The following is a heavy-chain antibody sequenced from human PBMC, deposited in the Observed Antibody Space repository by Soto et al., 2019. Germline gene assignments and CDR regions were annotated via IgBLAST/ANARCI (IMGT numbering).Heavy chain of an antibody. V-gene: IGHV4-30-4*01. Sequence: PSETLSLTCTVSGVPISTDDYYWTWIRQPPGKGLEWIGYIYYSGSTYYNWSLKSRVTISIDTSKNQFSLNLSSVTAADTAVYYCASGKGLDGSHYLDNWGQGTLVTVSS. J-gene: IGHJ4*02. CDR2: IYYSGST. D-gene: IGHD1-26*01. CDR1: GVPISTDDYY. CDR3: ASGKGLDGSHYLDN.